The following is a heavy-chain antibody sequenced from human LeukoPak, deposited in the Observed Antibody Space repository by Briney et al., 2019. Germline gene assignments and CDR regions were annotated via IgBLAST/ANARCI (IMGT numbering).Heavy chain of an antibody. CDR1: GGSIRGSDYY. Sequence: PSETLSLTCTVSGGSIRGSDYYWGWIRQPPGKGLEWIGSIHHSGSTYYNPSLKSRVTISVDTSNQFSLKLSSVTAADTAVYYCARPTSYYGDYAWWGQGTLVTVSS. V-gene: IGHV4-39*01. CDR3: ARPTSYYGDYAW. J-gene: IGHJ4*02. CDR2: IHHSGST. D-gene: IGHD4-17*01.